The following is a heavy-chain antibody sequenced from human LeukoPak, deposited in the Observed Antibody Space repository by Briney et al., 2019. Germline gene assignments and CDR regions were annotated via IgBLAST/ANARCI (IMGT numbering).Heavy chain of an antibody. CDR3: ARQEYSDLWYWRYSWFDP. J-gene: IGHJ5*01. CDR1: GYSFTNYW. D-gene: IGHD2-8*02. V-gene: IGHV5-51*01. CDR2: IYPGDSEI. Sequence: GESLKISCQGSGYSFTNYWIGWVRQMPGKGLEWMGIIYPGDSEIRYSPSFQGQVTISVDKSIDTANLQWSSLKASDTAMYYCARQEYSDLWYWRYSWFDPWGQGTLVTVSS.